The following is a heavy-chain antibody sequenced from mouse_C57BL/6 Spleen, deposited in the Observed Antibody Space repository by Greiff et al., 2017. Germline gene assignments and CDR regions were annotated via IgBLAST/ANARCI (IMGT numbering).Heavy chain of an antibody. D-gene: IGHD6-1*01. CDR3: ARDRSLYAMDY. CDR2: INYDGSST. CDR1: GFTFSDYY. J-gene: IGHJ4*01. Sequence: EVQVVESEGGLVQPGSSMKLSCTASGFTFSDYYMAWVRQVPEKGLEWVANINYDGSSTYYLDSLKSRFIISRDNAKNILYLQMSSLKSEDTATYYCARDRSLYAMDYWGQGTSVTVSS. V-gene: IGHV5-16*01.